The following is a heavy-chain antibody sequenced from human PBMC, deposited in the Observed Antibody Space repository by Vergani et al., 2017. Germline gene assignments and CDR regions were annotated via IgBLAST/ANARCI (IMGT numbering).Heavy chain of an antibody. D-gene: IGHD5-12*01. CDR2: ISGSGGST. V-gene: IGHV3-23*01. J-gene: IGHJ4*02. Sequence: EVQLLESGGGLVQPGGSLRLSCAASGFTFSSYAMSWVRQAPGKGLEWVSAISGSGGSTYYADSVKGRFTISRDNSKNSLYLQMNSLRAEDTAVYYCARDGHTGVATDYWGQGTLVTVSS. CDR1: GFTFSSYA. CDR3: ARDGHTGVATDY.